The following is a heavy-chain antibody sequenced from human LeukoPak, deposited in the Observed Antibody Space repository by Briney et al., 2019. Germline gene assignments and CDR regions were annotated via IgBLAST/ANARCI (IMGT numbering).Heavy chain of an antibody. J-gene: IGHJ5*02. CDR3: VRDRLVVAITGGWFDP. Sequence: SETLSLTCSVSGDSISTRSYYWGWNRQPPGKGLEWTGSIYYSGNTFYSPSLQSRVTLSVDTSKNQFSLKLTSVTAADTAVYYCVRDRLVVAITGGWFDPWGQGTLVTVSS. V-gene: IGHV4-39*07. CDR2: IYYSGNT. D-gene: IGHD1-14*01. CDR1: GDSISTRSYY.